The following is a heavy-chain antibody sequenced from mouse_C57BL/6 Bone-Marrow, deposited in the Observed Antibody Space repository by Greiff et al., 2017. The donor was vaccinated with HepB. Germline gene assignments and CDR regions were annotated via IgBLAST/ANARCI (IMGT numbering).Heavy chain of an antibody. CDR2: SRNKANDYTT. V-gene: IGHV7-1*01. CDR1: GFTFSDFY. Sequence: EVKLVESGGGLVQSGRSLRLSCAPSGFTFSDFYMEWVRQAPGKGLEWIAASRNKANDYTTEYSASVKGRFIVSRDTSQSILYLQMNALRAEDTAIYYCARDGNYWYFDVWGTGTTVTVSS. CDR3: ARDGNYWYFDV. J-gene: IGHJ1*03.